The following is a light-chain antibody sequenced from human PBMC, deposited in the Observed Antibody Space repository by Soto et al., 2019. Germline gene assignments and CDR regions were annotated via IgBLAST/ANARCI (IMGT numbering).Light chain of an antibody. Sequence: IVMTYSPLSLSVTPGEAGSICCRASERLLHSIRYNYVDWYLQKPGQPPQLLIYAATKRGSGAPDRISGSAAGTDFPPKISRQPHDDVGVYYRLQALPTRTFGQGTKVDIK. CDR2: AAT. J-gene: IGKJ1*01. V-gene: IGKV2-28*01. CDR3: LQALPTRT. CDR1: ERLLHSIRYNY.